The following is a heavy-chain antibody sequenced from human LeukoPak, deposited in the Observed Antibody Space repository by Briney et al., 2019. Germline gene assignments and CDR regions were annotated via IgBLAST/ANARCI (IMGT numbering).Heavy chain of an antibody. CDR1: GYTFTGYY. J-gene: IGHJ4*02. D-gene: IGHD1-26*01. V-gene: IGHV1-2*02. CDR2: IIPNSGAT. CDR3: PRQLGATSRVY. Sequence: ASVNVSCKAAGYTFTGYYMHWLRQAPAQGLEWMGWIIPNSGATNKAHTDQVRVTMTSDTSVSKANLQLSRQTSDDTAVSYCPRQLGATSRVYWGEGSLDTVS.